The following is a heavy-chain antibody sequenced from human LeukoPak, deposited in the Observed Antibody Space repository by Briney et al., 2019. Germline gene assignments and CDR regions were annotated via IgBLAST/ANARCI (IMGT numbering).Heavy chain of an antibody. D-gene: IGHD6-19*01. V-gene: IGHV3-30-3*01. J-gene: IGHJ4*02. Sequence: PGRSLRLSCAASGFTFSSYAMHWVRQAPGKGLEWVAVISYDGSNKYYADSVKGRFTISRDNSKNTLYLQMNSLRAEDTAVYYCARVDGIAVAPIDYWGQGTLVTVSS. CDR2: ISYDGSNK. CDR1: GFTFSSYA. CDR3: ARVDGIAVAPIDY.